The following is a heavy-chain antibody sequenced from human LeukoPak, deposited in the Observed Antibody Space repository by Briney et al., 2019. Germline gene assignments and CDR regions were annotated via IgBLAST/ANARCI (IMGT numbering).Heavy chain of an antibody. V-gene: IGHV3-30*14. CDR1: AFIFSNYC. CDR2: ISSGGSIK. D-gene: IGHD6-19*01. Sequence: QPGGSLRLSCAASAFIFSNYCLRWVRQAPGKGLESVAVISSGGSIKYSAESVNGRFPISRDNAQDTLHLQMNSLRLDDTAVYYCARDKIAVAGTLYFYYGMDLWGQGTTVSVSS. J-gene: IGHJ6*02. CDR3: ARDKIAVAGTLYFYYGMDL.